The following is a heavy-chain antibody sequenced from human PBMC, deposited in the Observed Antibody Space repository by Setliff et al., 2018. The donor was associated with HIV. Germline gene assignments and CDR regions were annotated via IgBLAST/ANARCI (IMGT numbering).Heavy chain of an antibody. CDR1: GFTVSSNY. CDR2: IYSGGST. D-gene: IGHD6-13*01. Sequence: GGSLRLSCAASGFTVSSNYMSWVRQAPGKGLEWVSVIYSGGSTYYADSVKGRFTISSDNSKNTLYLQMNSLRAEDTAVYYCARDRQIAAASRSNYYYGMDVWGQGTTVTVSS. CDR3: ARDRQIAAASRSNYYYGMDV. J-gene: IGHJ6*02. V-gene: IGHV3-66*01.